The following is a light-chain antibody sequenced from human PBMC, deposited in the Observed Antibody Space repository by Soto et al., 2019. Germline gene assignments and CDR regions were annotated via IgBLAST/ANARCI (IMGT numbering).Light chain of an antibody. CDR2: DAS. J-gene: IGKJ1*01. CDR3: QQRSNWPPT. V-gene: IGKV3D-20*02. Sequence: EIVLTKSPGTLSLSPGERATLSCRASQSVSSSYLAWYQQKPGQAPRLLIYDASTRATGIPARFSGSGSGTDFTLTITSLEPEDFAVYYCQQRSNWPPTFGQGTKVDI. CDR1: QSVSSSY.